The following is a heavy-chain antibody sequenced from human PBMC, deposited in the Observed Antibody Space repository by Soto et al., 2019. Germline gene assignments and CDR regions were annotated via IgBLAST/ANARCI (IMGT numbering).Heavy chain of an antibody. Sequence: PSETLSLTCTVSGGSVSSGSYYWSWIRQPPGKGLEWIGYIYYSGSTNYNPSLKSRVTISVDTSKNQFSLKLSSVTAADTAVYYCARDLTSGVVTRYYYYYYGMDVWGQGTTVTVSS. J-gene: IGHJ6*02. CDR2: IYYSGST. CDR1: GGSVSSGSYY. D-gene: IGHD3-3*01. CDR3: ARDLTSGVVTRYYYYYYGMDV. V-gene: IGHV4-61*01.